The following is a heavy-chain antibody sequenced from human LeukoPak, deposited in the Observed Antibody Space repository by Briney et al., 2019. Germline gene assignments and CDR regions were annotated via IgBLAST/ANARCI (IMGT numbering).Heavy chain of an antibody. CDR1: GGTFSSYA. CDR3: ARGGCSSTSCYFVDY. J-gene: IGHJ4*02. Sequence: SVKVSCKASGGTFSSYAISWVRQAPGQGLEWMGGIVPIFGTANYAQKFQGRVTITTDESTSTAYMELSSLRSEDTAVYYCARGGCSSTSCYFVDYWGQGTLVTVSP. V-gene: IGHV1-69*05. D-gene: IGHD2-2*01. CDR2: IVPIFGTA.